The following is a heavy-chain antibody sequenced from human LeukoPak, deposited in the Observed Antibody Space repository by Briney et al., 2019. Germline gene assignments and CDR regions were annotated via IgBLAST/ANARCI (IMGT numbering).Heavy chain of an antibody. J-gene: IGHJ4*02. D-gene: IGHD3-3*01. CDR2: INSDGSST. V-gene: IGHV3-74*01. CDR3: ARVLDDFWSGYYTGFDY. CDR1: GFTFSSYW. Sequence: GGSLRLSCAASGFTFSSYWMHWVRQAPGKGLVWVSRINSDGSSTSYADSVKGRFTISRDNAKSTLYLQMNSLRAEDTAVYYCARVLDDFWSGYYTGFDYWGQGTLVTVSS.